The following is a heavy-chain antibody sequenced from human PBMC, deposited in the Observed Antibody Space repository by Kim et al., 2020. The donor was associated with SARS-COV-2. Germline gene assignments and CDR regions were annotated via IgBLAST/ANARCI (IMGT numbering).Heavy chain of an antibody. D-gene: IGHD6-19*01. CDR1: GFTFSAYE. Sequence: GGSLRLSCAASGFTFSAYEMNCVRQAPGKGLEWVSYISNFDITIYYGDSVRSRFTVSRDNAKNSLYLQVDSLTAEDTAVYYCARGYWSRGSKHFDHWGRGTLVTVSP. V-gene: IGHV3-48*03. CDR3: ARGYWSRGSKHFDH. J-gene: IGHJ4*02. CDR2: ISNFDITI.